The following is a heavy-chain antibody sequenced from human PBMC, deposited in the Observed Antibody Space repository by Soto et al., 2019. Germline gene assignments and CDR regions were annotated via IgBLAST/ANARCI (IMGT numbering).Heavy chain of an antibody. CDR2: IWYDGSNK. V-gene: IGHV3-33*01. CDR1: GFTFSSYG. Sequence: GGSLRLSCAASGFTFSSYGMHWVRQAPGKGLEWVAVIWYDGSNKYYADSVKGRFTISRDNSKNTLYLQMNSLRAEDTAVYYCARDLYYDSTGDAFDIWGQGTMVTVSS. D-gene: IGHD3-22*01. J-gene: IGHJ3*02. CDR3: ARDLYYDSTGDAFDI.